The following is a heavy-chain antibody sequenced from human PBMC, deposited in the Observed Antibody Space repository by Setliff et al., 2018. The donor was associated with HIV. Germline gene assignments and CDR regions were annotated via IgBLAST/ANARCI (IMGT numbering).Heavy chain of an antibody. CDR2: ILPFFDTA. V-gene: IGHV1-69*13. Sequence: GASVKVSCKVSGGTFTRNCISWVRQAPGQGLEWMGGILPFFDTANYAQKFQGRVTITADESTSTVHMELSSLRSEDTAVYYCARGSVESYYYYYMDVWGKGTTVTVSS. J-gene: IGHJ6*03. CDR1: GGTFTRNC. D-gene: IGHD2-15*01. CDR3: ARGSVESYYYYYMDV.